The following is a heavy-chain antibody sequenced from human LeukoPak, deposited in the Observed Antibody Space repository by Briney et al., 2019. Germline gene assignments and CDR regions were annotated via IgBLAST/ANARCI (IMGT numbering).Heavy chain of an antibody. D-gene: IGHD3-16*01. CDR2: INPNSGNT. CDR3: ARSLGTYWGKDFLNWFDP. J-gene: IGHJ5*02. V-gene: IGHV1-8*02. Sequence: HGASVNVSCKASGYTFTSYDINWVRQATGQGLEWMGWINPNSGNTGYTQKFQGRVTMTRNTSLTTAYMELTSLKSEDTAVYYCARSLGTYWGKDFLNWFDPWGQGTLVTVSS. CDR1: GYTFTSYD.